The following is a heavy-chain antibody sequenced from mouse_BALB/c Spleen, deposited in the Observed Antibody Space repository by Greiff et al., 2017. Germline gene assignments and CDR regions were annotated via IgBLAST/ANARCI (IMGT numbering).Heavy chain of an antibody. CDR3: ARMITAWFAY. CDR1: GFDFSRYW. V-gene: IGHV4-1*02. Sequence: EVKLMESGGGLVQPGGSLKLSCAASGFDFSRYWMSWVRQAPGKGLEWIGEINPDSSTINYTPSLKDKFIISRDNAKNTLYLQMSKVRSEDTALYYCARMITAWFAYWGQGTLVTVSA. J-gene: IGHJ3*01. D-gene: IGHD2-4*01. CDR2: INPDSSTI.